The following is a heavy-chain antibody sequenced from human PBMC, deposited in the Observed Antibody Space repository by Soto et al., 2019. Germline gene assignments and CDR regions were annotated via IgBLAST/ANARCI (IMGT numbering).Heavy chain of an antibody. CDR2: ISYDGSNK. V-gene: IGHV3-30*18. Sequence: QVRLVESGGGVVQPGRSLRLSCAASGFTFSSYGMHWVRQAPGKGLEWVAVISYDGSNKYYADSVKGRFTISRDNSKNTLYLQMNSLRAEDTAVYYCAKDLKGRSSSWLYYYYYGMDVWGQGTTVTVSS. D-gene: IGHD6-13*01. CDR3: AKDLKGRSSSWLYYYYYGMDV. CDR1: GFTFSSYG. J-gene: IGHJ6*02.